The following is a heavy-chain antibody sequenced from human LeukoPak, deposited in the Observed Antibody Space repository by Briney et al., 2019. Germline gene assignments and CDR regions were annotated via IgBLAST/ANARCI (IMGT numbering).Heavy chain of an antibody. D-gene: IGHD6-19*01. CDR3: AREVAGSGLSYNWFDP. CDR1: GGSISSYY. J-gene: IGHJ5*02. Sequence: SETLSLTCTVSGGSISSYYWSWIRQPPGKRLEWIGYIYYSGSTNYNPSLKSRVTISVDTSKNQFSLKLSSVTAADTAAYYCAREVAGSGLSYNWFDPWGQGTLVTVSS. CDR2: IYYSGST. V-gene: IGHV4-59*01.